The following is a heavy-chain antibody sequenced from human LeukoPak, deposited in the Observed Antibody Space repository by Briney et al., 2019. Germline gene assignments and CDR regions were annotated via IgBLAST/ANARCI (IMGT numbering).Heavy chain of an antibody. Sequence: ASMKVSCKSSGVTFTDYYIHWVRQAPGQGLEWMGYIGPHSSATSSPQEFQGRVTMTRDTSISTAYMELTMLTSDDTAVYYCAREGNGLLSKDFDYWGQGTLVTVSS. J-gene: IGHJ4*02. D-gene: IGHD2/OR15-2a*01. CDR3: AREGNGLLSKDFDY. CDR1: GVTFTDYY. CDR2: IGPHSSAT. V-gene: IGHV1-2*02.